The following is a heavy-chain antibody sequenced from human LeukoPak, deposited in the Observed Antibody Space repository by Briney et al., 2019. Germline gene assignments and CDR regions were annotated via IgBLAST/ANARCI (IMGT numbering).Heavy chain of an antibody. J-gene: IGHJ1*01. CDR1: GFTFSSYG. V-gene: IGHV3-23*01. Sequence: GGSLRLSCAASGFTFSSYGMSWVRQAPGKGLEWVSSISGSGGGTYSADSVKGRFTISRDNSKNTLYLQMNSLRVEDTGVYYCAKDDAWGRFYHWGQGTLVTVSS. D-gene: IGHD3-16*01. CDR3: AKDDAWGRFYH. CDR2: ISGSGGGT.